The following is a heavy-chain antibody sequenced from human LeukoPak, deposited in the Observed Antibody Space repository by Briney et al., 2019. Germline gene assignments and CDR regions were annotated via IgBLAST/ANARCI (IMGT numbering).Heavy chain of an antibody. CDR3: ARDYGGSSPFDY. Sequence: GGSLRLSCASSGFTFSNYGMHWVRQAPGKGLEWVTFIRYDGSNKYYADSVKGRFTIFRDNSKNTLYLQMNSLRAEDTAVYYCARDYGGSSPFDYWGQGTLVTVSS. V-gene: IGHV3-30*02. CDR2: IRYDGSNK. J-gene: IGHJ4*02. CDR1: GFTFSNYG. D-gene: IGHD4-23*01.